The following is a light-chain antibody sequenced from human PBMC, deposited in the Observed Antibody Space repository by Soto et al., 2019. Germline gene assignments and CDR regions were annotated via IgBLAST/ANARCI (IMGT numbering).Light chain of an antibody. CDR1: QSISGW. CDR2: KAS. Sequence: DIPMTQFPSILSASVGDRVTITCRASQSISGWLAWYQQKPGKAPKLLIYKASSLESGVPLRFSGSGSGTEFTLTISSLQPDDFATYYCQQYNSYSWTFGQGTKVEIK. CDR3: QQYNSYSWT. V-gene: IGKV1-5*03. J-gene: IGKJ1*01.